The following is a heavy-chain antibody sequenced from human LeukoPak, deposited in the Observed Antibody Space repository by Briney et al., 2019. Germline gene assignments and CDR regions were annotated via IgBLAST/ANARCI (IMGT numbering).Heavy chain of an antibody. D-gene: IGHD4-17*01. J-gene: IGHJ4*02. Sequence: PGRSLRLSCAASGFTFSSYAMHWVRQAPGKGLEWVAVIPYDGSNKYYADSVKGRFTISRDNSKNTLYLQMNSLRAEDTAVYYCARDSLEVTTSGWFDYWGQGTLVTVSS. CDR1: GFTFSSYA. CDR2: IPYDGSNK. V-gene: IGHV3-30-3*01. CDR3: ARDSLEVTTSGWFDY.